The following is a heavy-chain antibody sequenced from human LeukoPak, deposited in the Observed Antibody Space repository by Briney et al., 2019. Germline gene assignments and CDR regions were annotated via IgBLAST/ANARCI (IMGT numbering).Heavy chain of an antibody. CDR2: IYPGDSDT. J-gene: IGHJ4*02. D-gene: IGHD3-10*01. CDR1: GYSFTSYW. V-gene: IGHV5-51*01. CDR3: ARLFTMVRGVITYFDY. Sequence: HGESLKISCKGSGYSFTSYWIGWVRQMPGKGLEWMGIIYPGDSDTRYSPSFQGQVTISADKSISTAYLRWSSLKASDTAMYYCARLFTMVRGVITYFDYWGQGTLVAVSS.